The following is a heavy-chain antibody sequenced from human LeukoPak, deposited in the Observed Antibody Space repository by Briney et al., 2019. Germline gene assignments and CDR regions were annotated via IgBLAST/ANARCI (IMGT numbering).Heavy chain of an antibody. Sequence: GGSLRLSCAASGFSFRDYWMSWVRQAPGKGLEWVADITPDGSEKYYVDSVKGRFTISRDNAKNSLYLQMNSLRAEDTAVYYCARKARFYKHFDYWGQGTLVTVSS. CDR3: ARKARFYKHFDY. CDR1: GFSFRDYW. CDR2: ITPDGSEK. D-gene: IGHD2/OR15-2a*01. J-gene: IGHJ4*02. V-gene: IGHV3-7*01.